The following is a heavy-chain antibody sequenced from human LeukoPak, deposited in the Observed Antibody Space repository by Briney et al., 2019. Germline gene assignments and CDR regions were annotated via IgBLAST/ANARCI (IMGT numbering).Heavy chain of an antibody. CDR1: GASISSSSYY. D-gene: IGHD6-13*01. CDR3: ARQEYSVSWYMSWFDP. V-gene: IGHV4-39*01. CDR2: VYYSGTT. Sequence: SETLSLTCTVSGASISSSSYYWAWIRQPPGEGLEWIGRVYYSGTTYYNPSLQSRATISIDTSKDQFSLKLSSVTAADMAVYYCARQEYSVSWYMSWFDPWGQGTQVTVSS. J-gene: IGHJ5*02.